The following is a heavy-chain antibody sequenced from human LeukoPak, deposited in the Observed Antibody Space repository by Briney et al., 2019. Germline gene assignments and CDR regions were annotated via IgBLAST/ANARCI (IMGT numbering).Heavy chain of an antibody. J-gene: IGHJ4*02. Sequence: PSETLSLTCTISGGSINNYYWSWIRQPPGKGLEWIGYIYYSGSTNYNPSLKSRVTTSVDTSKNQFSLKLRSVTAADTAVYYCARSAYDSSGYYHHWGQGTLVTVSS. CDR3: ARSAYDSSGYYHH. V-gene: IGHV4-59*01. CDR1: GGSINNYY. CDR2: IYYSGST. D-gene: IGHD3-22*01.